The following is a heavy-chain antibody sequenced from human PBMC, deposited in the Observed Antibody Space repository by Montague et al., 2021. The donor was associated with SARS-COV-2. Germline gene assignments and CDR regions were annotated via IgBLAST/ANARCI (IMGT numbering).Heavy chain of an antibody. CDR2: ISNGGRT. D-gene: IGHD3-9*01. V-gene: IGHV4-39*01. Sequence: SETLSLTCSVSGGSFDSDNFFWGWIRQPPGKRLERIGVISNGGRTFDNPSLKSRVTISVHTSRNQLSLNVKSVTAADTAVYYCARHRRYDVVTYYPDFWGQGILVTVSS. J-gene: IGHJ4*02. CDR3: ARHRRYDVVTYYPDF. CDR1: GGSFDSDNFF.